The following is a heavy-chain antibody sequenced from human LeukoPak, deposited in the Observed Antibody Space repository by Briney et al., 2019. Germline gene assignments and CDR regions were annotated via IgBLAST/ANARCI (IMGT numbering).Heavy chain of an antibody. CDR2: ISISSSV. D-gene: IGHD2-15*01. V-gene: IGHV3-69-1*01. CDR3: ARGDCSGGSCRLPDYFDY. CDR1: GFTFSNAW. Sequence: GGSLRLSCAASGFTFSNAWMSWVRQAPGKGLEWVSTISISSSVFYADSVRGRFTISRDSAKNSLYLQMNSLRAEDTAVYYCARGDCSGGSCRLPDYFDYWGQGTLVTVSS. J-gene: IGHJ4*02.